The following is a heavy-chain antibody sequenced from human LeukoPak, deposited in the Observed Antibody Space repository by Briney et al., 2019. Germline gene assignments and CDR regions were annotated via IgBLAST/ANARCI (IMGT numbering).Heavy chain of an antibody. V-gene: IGHV4-30-4*01. J-gene: IGHJ5*02. D-gene: IGHD3-22*01. CDR1: GGSISSGDYY. Sequence: SETLSLTCTVSGGSISSGDYYWSWIRQPPGKGLEWIGYMYYSGSTYYNPSLKNRATISVDTSKNQFSLKLSSVTAADTAVYYCARPYYYDSRIDPWGQGTLVTVSS. CDR2: MYYSGST. CDR3: ARPYYYDSRIDP.